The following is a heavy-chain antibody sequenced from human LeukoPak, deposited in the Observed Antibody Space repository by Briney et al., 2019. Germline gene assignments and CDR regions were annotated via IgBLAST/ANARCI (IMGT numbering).Heavy chain of an antibody. CDR1: GASISSDY. V-gene: IGHV4-59*01. CDR3: ARAGNYYYSSGYYPHFHY. CDR2: VYHSGST. J-gene: IGHJ4*02. D-gene: IGHD3-22*01. Sequence: SETLSRNCTVYGASISSDYWNWIRQPPGKGREWIGHVYHSGSTNDNPSLKSRVTISVDTSKPQFSLKPRSVTAADTAVHYCARAGNYYYSSGYYPHFHYCGQGTLLTVSS.